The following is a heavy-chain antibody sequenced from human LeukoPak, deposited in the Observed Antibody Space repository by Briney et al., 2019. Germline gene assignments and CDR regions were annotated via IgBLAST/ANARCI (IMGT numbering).Heavy chain of an antibody. J-gene: IGHJ4*02. Sequence: KPSETLSLTCTVSGGSISSGGYYWSWIRQHPGKGLEWIGYIYYSGSTYYNPSLKSRVTISVDTSKNQFSLKLSSVTAADTAVYYCARIGTRGVTYYFDYWGQGTLVTVSS. V-gene: IGHV4-31*03. CDR3: ARIGTRGVTYYFDY. CDR2: IYYSGST. D-gene: IGHD3-10*01. CDR1: GGSISSGGYY.